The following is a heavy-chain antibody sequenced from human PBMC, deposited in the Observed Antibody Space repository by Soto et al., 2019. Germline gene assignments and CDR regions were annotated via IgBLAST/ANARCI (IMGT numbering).Heavy chain of an antibody. CDR2: INNDGSDV. CDR1: GFTFSNYW. V-gene: IGHV3-74*01. CDR3: VRGSGGPEF. Sequence: EVQLVESGGALVQPGGSLRLSCAASGFTFSNYWMHWARRAPGKGLVWLSRINNDGSDVVYADSVKGRFTFSRDNAKSTLYLQMNSLTVEDTAVYYCVRGSGGPEFWGQGTLVTVSS. J-gene: IGHJ4*02.